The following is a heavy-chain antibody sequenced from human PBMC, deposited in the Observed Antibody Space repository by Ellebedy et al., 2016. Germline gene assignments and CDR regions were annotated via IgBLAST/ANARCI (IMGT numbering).Heavy chain of an antibody. J-gene: IGHJ6*02. V-gene: IGHV4-59*08. CDR3: ARHIGYDSSGYYQQYYYYGMDV. Sequence: SETLSLTCTVSGGSISSYYWSWIRQPPGKGLEWIGYIYYSGSTNYNPSLKSRVTISVDTSKNQFSLKLSSVTAADTAVYYCARHIGYDSSGYYQQYYYYGMDVWGQGTTVTVSS. CDR2: IYYSGST. D-gene: IGHD3-22*01. CDR1: GGSISSYY.